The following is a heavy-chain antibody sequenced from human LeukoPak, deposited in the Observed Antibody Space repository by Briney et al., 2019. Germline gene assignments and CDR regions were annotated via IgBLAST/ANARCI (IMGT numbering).Heavy chain of an antibody. Sequence: PSETLSLTCTVSGDSISTSNSYWGWIRQSPGKGLEWIGYIYYTGSTTYNPSLKSRVTISVDTSKNQISLKLRSVTAADTAVYYCAREAPISDSGSYYKSLGYWGQGTLVTVSS. CDR3: AREAPISDSGSYYKSLGY. V-gene: IGHV4-61*05. D-gene: IGHD3-10*01. CDR1: GDSISTSNSY. CDR2: IYYTGST. J-gene: IGHJ4*02.